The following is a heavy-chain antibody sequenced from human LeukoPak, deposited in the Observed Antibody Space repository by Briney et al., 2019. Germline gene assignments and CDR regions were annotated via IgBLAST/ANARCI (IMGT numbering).Heavy chain of an antibody. V-gene: IGHV4-59*01. D-gene: IGHD3-10*01. CDR2: IYYSGST. CDR3: ARDRAKGNWFDP. Sequence: SETLSLTCTVSGGSISSYYWSWIGQPPGKGLEWIGYIYYSGSTNYNPSLRSRVTISVDTSKNQCSLKLRSVTAADTAVYYCARDRAKGNWFDPWAQGTLVTVSS. J-gene: IGHJ5*02. CDR1: GGSISSYY.